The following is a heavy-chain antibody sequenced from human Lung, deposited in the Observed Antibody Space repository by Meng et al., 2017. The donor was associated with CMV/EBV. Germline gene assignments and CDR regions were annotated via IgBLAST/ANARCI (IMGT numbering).Heavy chain of an antibody. CDR1: GYSFTSYW. V-gene: IGHV5-51*01. CDR3: TKSCGGDCYAQYYYYGMDV. Sequence: GGSXRLXCQGSGYSFTSYWIGWVRQMPGKGLEWMGIIYPGDSDTRYSPSFEGQVTISADKSISTAYLQWSSLKASDTAMYYCTKSCGGDCYAQYYYYGMDVXRQGTTVTVSS. CDR2: IYPGDSDT. D-gene: IGHD2-21*01. J-gene: IGHJ6*02.